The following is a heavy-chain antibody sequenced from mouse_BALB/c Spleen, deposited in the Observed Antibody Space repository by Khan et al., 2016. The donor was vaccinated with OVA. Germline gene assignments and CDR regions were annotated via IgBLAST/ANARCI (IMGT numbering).Heavy chain of an antibody. CDR2: IIPSHGYT. V-gene: IGHV1-4*01. CDR1: GYTFTTYT. Sequence: QVQLQQSGAELARPGASVKMSCKASGYTFTTYTMHWVKQRPGQGLEWIGYIIPSHGYTNYNQKFKDKSTLTADKSSSTAYMQLSSLTSDYSAVYYCGRDGAYYRSDGWFSYWGQGTLVTVSA. J-gene: IGHJ3*01. D-gene: IGHD2-14*01. CDR3: GRDGAYYRSDGWFSY.